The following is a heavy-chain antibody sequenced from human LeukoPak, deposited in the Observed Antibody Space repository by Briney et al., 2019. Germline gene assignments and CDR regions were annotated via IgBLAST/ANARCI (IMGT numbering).Heavy chain of an antibody. D-gene: IGHD6-13*01. V-gene: IGHV3-11*04. Sequence: GGSLRLSCAASGFTFSDYYMSWIRQAPGKGLEWVSYISSRGSTIYYADSVKGRFTISRDNAKNSLYLQMNSLRAEDTAVYYCARGHSSSWMSEIDYWGQGTLVTVSS. CDR1: GFTFSDYY. J-gene: IGHJ4*02. CDR3: ARGHSSSWMSEIDY. CDR2: ISSRGSTI.